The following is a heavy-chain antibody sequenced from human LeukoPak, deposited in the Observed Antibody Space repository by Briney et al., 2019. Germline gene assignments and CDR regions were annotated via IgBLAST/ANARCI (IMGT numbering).Heavy chain of an antibody. CDR2: INHNGNVS. V-gene: IGHV3-7*03. CDR1: GFTFSSYW. CDR3: ARGGGLDV. Sequence: GGSLRLSCAASGFTFSSYWMNWARQAPGRGLEWVASINHNGNVSYYVDSVKGRFTISRDNAKNSLYLQMSNLRAEDTAVYFCARGGGLDVWGQGATVTVSS. J-gene: IGHJ6*02. D-gene: IGHD3-16*01.